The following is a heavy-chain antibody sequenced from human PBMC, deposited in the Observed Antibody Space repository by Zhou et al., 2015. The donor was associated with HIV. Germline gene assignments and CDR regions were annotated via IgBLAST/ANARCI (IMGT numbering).Heavy chain of an antibody. J-gene: IGHJ6*02. Sequence: QVQFVQSGPEVREPGSSVKVSCRTPGGTLNKYGISWVRQVPGQGLEWMGGIIPIFGTANYAQKFQGRVTITADESTSTAYMELSSLRSEDTAVYYCARERHSYDRRMDVWGQGTTVTVSS. CDR2: IIPIFGTA. V-gene: IGHV1-69*12. CDR1: GGTLNKYG. CDR3: ARERHSYDRRMDV. D-gene: IGHD3-22*01.